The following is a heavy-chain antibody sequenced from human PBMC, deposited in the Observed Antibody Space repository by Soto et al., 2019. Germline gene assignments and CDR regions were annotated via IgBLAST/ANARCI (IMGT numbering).Heavy chain of an antibody. CDR2: ISYDGSNK. J-gene: IGHJ4*02. CDR3: AKDRTGYEYSFDY. V-gene: IGHV3-30*18. D-gene: IGHD6-6*01. CDR1: GFTFSSYG. Sequence: QVQLVASGGGVVQPGRSLRLSCAASGFTFSSYGMHWVRQAPGKGLEWVAVISYDGSNKYYADSVKGRFTISRDKSKNTLYLQMNSLRAEDTAVYYCAKDRTGYEYSFDYWGQGTLVTVSS.